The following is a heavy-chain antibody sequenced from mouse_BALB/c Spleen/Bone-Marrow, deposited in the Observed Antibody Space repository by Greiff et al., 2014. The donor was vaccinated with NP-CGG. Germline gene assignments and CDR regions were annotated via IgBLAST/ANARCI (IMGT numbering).Heavy chain of an antibody. V-gene: IGHV1S81*02. CDR3: AGPFDY. CDR1: GYTFTCYW. CDR2: INPSNGRT. Sequence: QVQLQQSGAELVKPGASVKLSCKASGYTFTCYWMHWVKQRPGQGLEWIGEINPSNGRTNYNEKFKSKATLTVDKSSSTAYMQLSSLTSEDSAVYYCAGPFDYWGQGTTLTVSS. J-gene: IGHJ2*01.